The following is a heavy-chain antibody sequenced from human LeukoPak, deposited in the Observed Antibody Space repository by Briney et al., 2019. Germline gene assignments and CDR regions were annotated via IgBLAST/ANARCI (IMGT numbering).Heavy chain of an antibody. CDR3: ARDRGGTGDFDY. D-gene: IGHD3-10*01. V-gene: IGHV1-3*01. CDR2: INADNGNT. CDR1: GGTFSSYA. J-gene: IGHJ4*02. Sequence: ASVKVSCKASGGTFSSYAISWVRQAPGQRLEWMGWINADNGNTKYSQKFQGRVTITSDTSASTAYMELSSLRSEDTAVYYCARDRGGTGDFDYWGQGTLVSVSS.